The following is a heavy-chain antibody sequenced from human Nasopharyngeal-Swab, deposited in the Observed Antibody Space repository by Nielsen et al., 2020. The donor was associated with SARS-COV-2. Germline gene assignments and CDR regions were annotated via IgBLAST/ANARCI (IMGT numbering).Heavy chain of an antibody. CDR1: GESFTDYY. CDR2: FNHSGST. Sequence: SETLSLTCAVSGESFTDYYWSWIRQPPGKGLEWIGEFNHSGSTNYNPSLKSRVTISVATSKTQFSLELTSVTAADTALYYCARANYDILTGYPTDFDCWGQGTLVTVSS. V-gene: IGHV4-34*01. D-gene: IGHD3-9*01. J-gene: IGHJ4*02. CDR3: ARANYDILTGYPTDFDC.